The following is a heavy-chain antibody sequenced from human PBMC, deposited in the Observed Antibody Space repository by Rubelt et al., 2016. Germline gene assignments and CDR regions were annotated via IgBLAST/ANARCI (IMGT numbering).Heavy chain of an antibody. CDR3: ARAIVVAEFDL. CDR1: GGSISSYY. Sequence: QVQLQQWGAGLLKPSETLSLTCTVSGGSISSYYWSWIRQPPGKGLEWIGYIYYSGSTNYNPSLKSRVTISVDTSKIQCSLKRSSVTAADTAVYYCARAIVVAEFDLWGRGTLVTVSS. J-gene: IGHJ2*01. V-gene: IGHV4-59*01. D-gene: IGHD6-19*01. CDR2: IYYSGST.